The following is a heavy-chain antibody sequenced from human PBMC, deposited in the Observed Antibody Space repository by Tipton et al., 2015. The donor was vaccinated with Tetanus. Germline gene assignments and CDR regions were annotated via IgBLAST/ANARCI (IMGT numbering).Heavy chain of an antibody. Sequence: TLSLTCTVSGGSITPYYWSWIRQSPGKGLEWIGYIYHSGSTNYNPSLKSRVTISVDTSKNQFSLNLNSVTAADTAVYYCARHKDYYFYVMDVWGQGTTVTVSS. CDR1: GGSITPYY. J-gene: IGHJ6*02. V-gene: IGHV4-59*08. CDR3: ARHKDYYFYVMDV. CDR2: IYHSGST.